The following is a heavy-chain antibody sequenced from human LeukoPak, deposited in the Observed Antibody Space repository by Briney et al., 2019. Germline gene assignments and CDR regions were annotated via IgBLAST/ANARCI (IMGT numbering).Heavy chain of an antibody. CDR3: ARSRPSSHIVVVVGASRVAFDI. Sequence: GGSLRLSCAASGFTFSSYSMNWVRRAPGKGLEWVSYISSSSSAIYYADSVKGRFTISRDNAKNSLYLQMNSLRAEDTAVYYCARSRPSSHIVVVVGASRVAFDIWGQGTMVTVSS. J-gene: IGHJ3*02. V-gene: IGHV3-48*04. CDR2: ISSSSSAI. CDR1: GFTFSSYS. D-gene: IGHD2-21*01.